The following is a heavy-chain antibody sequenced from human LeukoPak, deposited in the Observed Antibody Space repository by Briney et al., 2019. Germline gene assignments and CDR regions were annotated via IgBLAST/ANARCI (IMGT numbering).Heavy chain of an antibody. CDR3: ARSYVWGSYRYRQKEYYFDY. CDR2: INHSGST. J-gene: IGHJ4*02. D-gene: IGHD3-16*02. Sequence: SETLSLTCAVYGGSFSGYYWSWIRQPPGKGLEWIGEINHSGSTNYNPSLKSRVTISVDTSKNQFSLKLSSVTAADTAVYYCARSYVWGSYRYRQKEYYFDYWGQGTLVTVSS. CDR1: GGSFSGYY. V-gene: IGHV4-34*01.